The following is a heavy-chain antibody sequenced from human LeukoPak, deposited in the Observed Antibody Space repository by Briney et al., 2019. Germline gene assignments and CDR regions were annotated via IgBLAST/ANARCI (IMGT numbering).Heavy chain of an antibody. CDR2: ISYDGSNK. CDR1: GFTFSSYA. V-gene: IGHV3-30*04. J-gene: IGHJ6*04. D-gene: IGHD2-2*01. Sequence: GRSLRLSCAASGFTFSSYAMHWVRQAPGKGLEWVAVISYDGSNKYYADSVKGRFTISRDNSKNTLYLQMNSLRAEDTAVYYCARTPGYCSSTSCYGDYYYGMDVWGKGTTVTVSS. CDR3: ARTPGYCSSTSCYGDYYYGMDV.